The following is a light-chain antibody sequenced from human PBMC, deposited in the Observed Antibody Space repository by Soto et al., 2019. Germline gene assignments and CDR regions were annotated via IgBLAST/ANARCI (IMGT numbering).Light chain of an antibody. CDR3: QHYDGSYPYT. Sequence: EIVLTQSPGTLSLSPGKRATLSCRASQSVSSSHLAWYQQKLGQAPSLLIYGTSRRVTGIPDRFSGSGSGTDFTLTIDRLEPEDFALYFCQHYDGSYPYTFGQGTKLESK. CDR1: QSVSSSH. CDR2: GTS. V-gene: IGKV3-20*01. J-gene: IGKJ2*01.